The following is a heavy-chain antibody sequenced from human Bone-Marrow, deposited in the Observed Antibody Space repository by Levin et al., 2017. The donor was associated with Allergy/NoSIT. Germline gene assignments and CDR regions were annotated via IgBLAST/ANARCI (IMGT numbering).Heavy chain of an antibody. Sequence: AASVKVSCKASGYSFTTYYMHWVRQAPGQGLEWMGTINPSAAITTYAQKFQGRVTMTTDTSTDTAHLELRSLRSDDTAIYYCARLVVGAKGWFAPWGQGTPVTVSS. V-gene: IGHV1-46*01. CDR3: ARLVVGAKGWFAP. J-gene: IGHJ5*02. CDR2: INPSAAIT. D-gene: IGHD2-21*01. CDR1: GYSFTTYY.